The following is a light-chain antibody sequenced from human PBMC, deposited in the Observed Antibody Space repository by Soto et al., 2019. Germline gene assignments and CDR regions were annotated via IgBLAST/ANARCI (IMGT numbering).Light chain of an antibody. CDR1: QSISSY. CDR2: DAS. CDR3: HQRSTWPFT. V-gene: IGKV3-11*01. J-gene: IGKJ3*01. Sequence: EIVLTQSPATLSLSPGERATLSCRASQSISSYLAWYQQKPDQAPRLLIYDASNIATGIPARFSGSVSGTNFTLTISSLEPEDFAVYYCHQRSTWPFTFGPGTKVDIK.